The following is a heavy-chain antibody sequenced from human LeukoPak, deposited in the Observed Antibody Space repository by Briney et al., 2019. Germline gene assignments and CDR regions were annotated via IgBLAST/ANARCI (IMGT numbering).Heavy chain of an antibody. CDR1: GFTFSSHW. CDR2: IKQDGSEK. CDR3: ASQLQWLPSFDY. J-gene: IGHJ4*02. V-gene: IGHV3-7*03. D-gene: IGHD6-19*01. Sequence: GGSLRLSCAASGFTFSSHWMSWVRQAPGKGLEWVANIKQDGSEKYYVDSVKGRFTISRDNAKNSLYPQMNSLRAEDTAVYYCASQLQWLPSFDYWGQGTLVTVSS.